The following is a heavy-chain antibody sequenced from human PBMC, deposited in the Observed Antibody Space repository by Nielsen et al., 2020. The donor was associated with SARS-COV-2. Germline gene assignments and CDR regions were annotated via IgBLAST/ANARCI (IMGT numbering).Heavy chain of an antibody. D-gene: IGHD5-18*01. CDR2: IKSKTDGGTT. Sequence: GESLKISCAASGFTFSSYAMSWVRQAPGKGLEWVGRIKSKTDGGTTDYAAPVKGRFTISRDDSKNTLYLQMNSLKTEDTAVYYCTTDLLWIQPWSDFDYWGQGTLVTVSS. J-gene: IGHJ4*02. CDR3: TTDLLWIQPWSDFDY. CDR1: GFTFSSYA. V-gene: IGHV3-15*01.